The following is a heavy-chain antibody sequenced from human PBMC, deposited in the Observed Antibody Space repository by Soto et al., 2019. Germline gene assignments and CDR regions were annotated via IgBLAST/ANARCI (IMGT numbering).Heavy chain of an antibody. CDR1: SGSIKSSGYY. J-gene: IGHJ5*02. V-gene: IGHV4-39*01. Sequence: QLQLLEPGPRLVKPSETLAITCSVSSGSIKSSGYYWGWIRQSPEKGLEWIGSIYYSGSTSFNPSLESRVSLSVDTSKNQFSLRLSAVTAADTALYFCARLGRGYNVYSGVSWGQGALVTVSS. CDR2: IYYSGST. D-gene: IGHD5-12*01. CDR3: ARLGRGYNVYSGVS.